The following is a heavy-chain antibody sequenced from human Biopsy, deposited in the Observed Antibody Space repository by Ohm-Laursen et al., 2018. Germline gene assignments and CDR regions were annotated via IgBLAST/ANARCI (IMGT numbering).Heavy chain of an antibody. V-gene: IGHV3-11*01. Sequence: SLRLSCSAIGFSFSDYHMRWIRQAPGRGLEWVSYISGGGTIYYGDSMKGRVTISRDNAKNSLYLQMHSLRAEDTAVYYCARDTRWSHYSMDVWGQGTTVTVSS. CDR2: ISGGGTI. CDR3: ARDTRWSHYSMDV. D-gene: IGHD4-23*01. CDR1: GFSFSDYH. J-gene: IGHJ6*02.